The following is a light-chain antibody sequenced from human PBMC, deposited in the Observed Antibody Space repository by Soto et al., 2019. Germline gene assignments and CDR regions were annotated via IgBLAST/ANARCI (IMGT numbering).Light chain of an antibody. CDR1: QSISSR. CDR2: KAS. J-gene: IGKJ2*01. CDR3: QQYNSYTYT. V-gene: IGKV1-5*03. Sequence: DIQVTQSPSTLSASVGDRVTITCRASQSISSRLAWYQQKPGKAPKLLIYKASSLESGVPSRFSGSESGTEFTLTISSLQPDDFATYYCQQYNSYTYTFGQGTKLENK.